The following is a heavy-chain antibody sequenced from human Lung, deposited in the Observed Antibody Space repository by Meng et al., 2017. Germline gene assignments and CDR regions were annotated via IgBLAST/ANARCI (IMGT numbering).Heavy chain of an antibody. J-gene: IGHJ4*02. CDR2: IYHSGGT. V-gene: IGHV4-4*02. CDR3: ARGLGEAVVPRTMFDY. D-gene: IGHD2-2*01. Sequence: QGPRQGSGPGLVKPSGTLSLTCGVSGGSISSSNWWSWVRQPPGKGLEWIGEIYHSGGTKYNPSLKSRVTISVDKSKNQFSLKLSSVTAADTAVYYCARGLGEAVVPRTMFDYWGQGTLVTVSS. CDR1: GGSISSSNW.